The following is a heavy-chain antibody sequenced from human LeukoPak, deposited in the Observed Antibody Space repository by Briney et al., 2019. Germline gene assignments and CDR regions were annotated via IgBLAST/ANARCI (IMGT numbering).Heavy chain of an antibody. Sequence: SETLSLTCAVYGGAFSGYYWSWIRQPPAQGLEWIGVINHSGSTNHNPSLHSRVTIPVHTSKNQFSLKLSSVTAADTGVYSCAKILVGAFWGGYCYRGGAFDNWGQGTMVTVSS. CDR2: INHSGST. CDR3: AKILVGAFWGGYCYRGGAFDN. CDR1: GGAFSGYY. J-gene: IGHJ3*02. V-gene: IGHV4-34*01. D-gene: IGHD2-21*01.